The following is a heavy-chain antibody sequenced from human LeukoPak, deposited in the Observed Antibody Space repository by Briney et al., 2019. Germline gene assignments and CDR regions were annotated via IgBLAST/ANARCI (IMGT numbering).Heavy chain of an antibody. D-gene: IGHD3-22*01. CDR1: GFTFSSYS. CDR3: ARDQDTMIVVGDAFDI. J-gene: IGHJ3*02. CDR2: ISSSSSYI. V-gene: IGHV3-21*01. Sequence: PGGSLRLSCAASGFTFSSYSMNWVRQAPGKGLEWVSSISSSSSYIYYADSVKGRFTISRDNAKNSLHLQMNSLRAEDTAVYYCARDQDTMIVVGDAFDIWGQGTMVTVSS.